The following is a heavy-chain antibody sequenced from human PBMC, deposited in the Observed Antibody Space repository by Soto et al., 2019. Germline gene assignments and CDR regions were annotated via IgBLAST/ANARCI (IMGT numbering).Heavy chain of an antibody. J-gene: IGHJ6*02. CDR2: INHSGST. D-gene: IGHD6-13*01. Sequence: SETLSLTCAVYGGSFSGYYWSWIRQPPGKGLEWIGEINHSGSTNYNPSLKSRVTISVDTSKNQFSLKLSSVTAADTAVYYCAGSSSWYRNRFGMDVWGQGTTVTVSS. V-gene: IGHV4-34*01. CDR1: GGSFSGYY. CDR3: AGSSSWYRNRFGMDV.